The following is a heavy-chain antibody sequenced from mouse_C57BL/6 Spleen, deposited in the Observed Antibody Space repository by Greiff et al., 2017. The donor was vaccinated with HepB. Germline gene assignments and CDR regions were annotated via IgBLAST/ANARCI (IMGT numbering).Heavy chain of an antibody. J-gene: IGHJ2*01. V-gene: IGHV1-82*01. CDR1: GYAFSSSW. CDR2: IYPGDGDT. Sequence: VQLQQSGPELVKPGASVKISCKASGYAFSSSWMNWVKQRPGKGLEWIGRIYPGDGDTNYNGKFKGKATLTADKSPSTAYMQLSSLTSEDSAVYFCAREELPSYYFDYWGQGTTLTVSS. CDR3: AREELPSYYFDY. D-gene: IGHD2-1*01.